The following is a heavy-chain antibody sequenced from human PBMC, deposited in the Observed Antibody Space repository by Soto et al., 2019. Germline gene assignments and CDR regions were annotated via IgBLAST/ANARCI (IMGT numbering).Heavy chain of an antibody. CDR3: ERGPPKWGFDY. D-gene: IGHD7-27*01. Sequence: QVQLVQSGAEVKEPGASVKVSCKASGYTFTSYDFNWVRQATGQGPEWMGWMSSSSGHTGYAQKFQGRVTVTRDTSISTADMELSSLRSEDTAVYYCERGPPKWGFDYWGQGVLVTVSS. J-gene: IGHJ4*02. CDR2: MSSSSGHT. V-gene: IGHV1-8*01. CDR1: GYTFTSYD.